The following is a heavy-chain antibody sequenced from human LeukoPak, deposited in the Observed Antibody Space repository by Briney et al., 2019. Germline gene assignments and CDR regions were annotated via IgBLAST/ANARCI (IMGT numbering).Heavy chain of an antibody. CDR3: ASHCTNGVCYDAFDI. CDR1: GGSISSGGYS. CDR2: IYHSGST. D-gene: IGHD2-8*01. J-gene: IGHJ3*02. Sequence: PSQTLSLTCAVSGGSISSGGYSWSWIRQPPGEGLEWIGYIYHSGSTYYNPSLKSRVTISVDTSKNQFSLKLSSVTAADTAVYYCASHCTNGVCYDAFDIWGQGTMVTVSS. V-gene: IGHV4-30-2*05.